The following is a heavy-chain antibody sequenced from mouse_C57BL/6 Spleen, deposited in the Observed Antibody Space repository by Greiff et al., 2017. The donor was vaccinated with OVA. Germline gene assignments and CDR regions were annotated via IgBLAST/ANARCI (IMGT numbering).Heavy chain of an antibody. CDR3: ARTTTGTWFAY. Sequence: VQLQQSGAELVKPGASVKISCKASGYAFSSYWMNWVKQRPGKGLEWIGQIYPGDGDTNYNGKFKGKATLTADKSSSAAYMQLSSLTSEDSAVYFCARTTTGTWFAYWGQGTLFTVSA. D-gene: IGHD4-1*01. J-gene: IGHJ3*01. CDR1: GYAFSSYW. CDR2: IYPGDGDT. V-gene: IGHV1-80*01.